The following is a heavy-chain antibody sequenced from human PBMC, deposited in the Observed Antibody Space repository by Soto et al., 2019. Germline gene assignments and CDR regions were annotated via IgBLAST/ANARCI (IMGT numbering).Heavy chain of an antibody. CDR3: ARVKRSTSRLDP. CDR2: VYYSGST. V-gene: IGHV4-61*08. Sequence: PSETLSLTCSVSGDSVSSGAYYWSWIRQPPGKGLEWIGYVYYSGSTSYNPSLETGVTISVDTSKNQFSLKLTSVTPADTAIYYCARVKRSTSRLDPWGQGTLVNVSS. J-gene: IGHJ5*02. D-gene: IGHD1-26*01. CDR1: GDSVSSGAYY.